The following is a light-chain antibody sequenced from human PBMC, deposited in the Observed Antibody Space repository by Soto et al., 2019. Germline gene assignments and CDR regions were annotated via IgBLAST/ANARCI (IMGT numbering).Light chain of an antibody. V-gene: IGKV3-20*01. CDR3: QQYGTSEII. Sequence: EIVLTQSPGTLSLSPGERATRACRASQSVSSSYLAWYQQKPGQAPRLLIYDASRRATGIPDRFSGSGSGTDFTLTISRLEPEDFSVFYCQQYGTSEIIFGQGTRMEI. CDR1: QSVSSSY. J-gene: IGKJ5*01. CDR2: DAS.